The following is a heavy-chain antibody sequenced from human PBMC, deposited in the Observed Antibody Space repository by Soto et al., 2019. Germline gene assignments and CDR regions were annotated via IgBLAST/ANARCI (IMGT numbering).Heavy chain of an antibody. CDR3: AKNGLWVDTAMANDY. CDR1: GFTFSSYA. D-gene: IGHD5-18*01. CDR2: ISGSGGST. J-gene: IGHJ4*02. Sequence: GGSLRLSCAASGFTFSSYAMSWVRQAPGKGLEWVSAISGSGGSTYYADSVKGRFTISRDNSKNALYLQMNSLRAEDTAVYYCAKNGLWVDTAMANDYWGQGTLVTVSS. V-gene: IGHV3-23*01.